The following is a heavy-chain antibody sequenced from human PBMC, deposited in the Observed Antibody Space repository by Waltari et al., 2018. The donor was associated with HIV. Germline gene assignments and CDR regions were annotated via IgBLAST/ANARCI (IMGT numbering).Heavy chain of an antibody. V-gene: IGHV3-30*01. J-gene: IGHJ5*02. Sequence: QVHLVESGGGVVQPGRSLRLSCDASGFTFSSSAIHWVRQAPGKGLEWVALISYDGSNKYYADSVKGRFTISRDNSKNTLYLQMNSLRAEDTSVYYCARDTGYCSFGSCSYNWLDPWGQGTLVSVSS. CDR2: ISYDGSNK. CDR1: GFTFSSSA. CDR3: ARDTGYCSFGSCSYNWLDP. D-gene: IGHD2-15*01.